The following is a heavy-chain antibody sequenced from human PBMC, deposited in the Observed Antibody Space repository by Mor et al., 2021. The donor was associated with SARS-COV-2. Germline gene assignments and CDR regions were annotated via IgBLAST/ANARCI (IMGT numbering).Heavy chain of an antibody. J-gene: IGHJ6*02. D-gene: IGHD1-26*01. CDR3: ARGFGGSYSYYYGMDV. Sequence: GLEWMGWINPNSGGTNYAQKFQGWVTMTRDTSISTAYMELSRLRSDDTAVYYCARGFGGSYSYYYGMDVWGQGTTVT. CDR2: INPNSGGT. V-gene: IGHV1-2*04.